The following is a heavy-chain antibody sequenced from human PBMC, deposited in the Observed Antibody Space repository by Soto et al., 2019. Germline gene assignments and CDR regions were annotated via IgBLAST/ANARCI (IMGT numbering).Heavy chain of an antibody. J-gene: IGHJ4*02. V-gene: IGHV1-18*01. Sequence: QVHLVQSGAEVKKPGASVKVSCKGSGYAFTTYGITWVRQAPGQELEWMGWISAHTGNTNYAQKLQGSVTVTRDTSTSTAYMELRSLRSDGPAVYYCARGRYGDYWGQGAMVTFSS. CDR2: ISAHTGNT. D-gene: IGHD1-1*01. CDR1: GYAFTTYG. CDR3: ARGRYGDY.